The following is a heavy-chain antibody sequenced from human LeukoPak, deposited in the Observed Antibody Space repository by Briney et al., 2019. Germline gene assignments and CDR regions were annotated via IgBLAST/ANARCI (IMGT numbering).Heavy chain of an antibody. Sequence: PGGSLRLSCAASEFTFSSYAMSWVRQAPGKGLEWVSAISGSGGSTYYADSVKGRFTISRDNSKNTLYLQMNSLRAEDTAVYYCAKGGGITMVRGVIAYYYYGMDVWGQGTTVTVSS. V-gene: IGHV3-23*01. CDR3: AKGGGITMVRGVIAYYYYGMDV. J-gene: IGHJ6*02. CDR1: EFTFSSYA. CDR2: ISGSGGST. D-gene: IGHD3-10*01.